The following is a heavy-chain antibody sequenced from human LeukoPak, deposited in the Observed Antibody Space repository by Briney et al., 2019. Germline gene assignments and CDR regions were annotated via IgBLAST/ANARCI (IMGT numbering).Heavy chain of an antibody. D-gene: IGHD3-10*01. CDR1: GFTFSSYG. J-gene: IGHJ6*03. CDR3: AKASGNYDSHYYYCMDV. V-gene: IGHV3-30*02. Sequence: GMSLRPSCAASGFTFSSYGMHWVRQAPGKGLEWVAFIRYDGSNKYYADSVKGRFTISRDNSRNTLYLQMNSLRAEDTAVYYCAKASGNYDSHYYYCMDVWGKGTTVTVSS. CDR2: IRYDGSNK.